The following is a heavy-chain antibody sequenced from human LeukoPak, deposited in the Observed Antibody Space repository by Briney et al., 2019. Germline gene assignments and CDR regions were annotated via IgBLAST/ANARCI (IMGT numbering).Heavy chain of an antibody. CDR3: AKAGSIRFDY. CDR1: GVTFDDDG. V-gene: IGHV3-20*04. Sequence: GGSLRLSCAASGVTFDDDGMSWVGQAPGKGLGGGCGMNWNGGRAGYADSVKGRFTISRDNNKNSLYLQMNSLRAEDTAVYYCAKAGSIRFDYWGQGTVVTVS. D-gene: IGHD1-26*01. CDR2: MNWNGGRA. J-gene: IGHJ4*03.